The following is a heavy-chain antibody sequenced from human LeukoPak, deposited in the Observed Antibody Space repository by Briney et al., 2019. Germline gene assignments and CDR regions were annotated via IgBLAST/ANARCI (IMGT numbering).Heavy chain of an antibody. CDR1: GFTFNTYW. V-gene: IGHV3-7*01. D-gene: IGHD2-15*01. Sequence: RGSLRLSCAASGFTFNTYWMNWVRQAPGKGLEWVANTNPDGSGKYYVDSVKGRFSISRDNANNLLYLQMSSLRAEDTAVYYCMPGSGYWGQGTLVTVSS. CDR3: MPGSGY. J-gene: IGHJ4*02. CDR2: TNPDGSGK.